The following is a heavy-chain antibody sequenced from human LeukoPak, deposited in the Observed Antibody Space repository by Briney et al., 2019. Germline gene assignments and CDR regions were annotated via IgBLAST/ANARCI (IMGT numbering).Heavy chain of an antibody. CDR3: ARIGGYYYGSGSPPY. J-gene: IGHJ4*02. CDR1: GYSISSGYY. V-gene: IGHV4-38-2*02. CDR2: IYHSGST. D-gene: IGHD3-10*01. Sequence: SETLSLTCTVSGYSISSGYYWGWIRQPPGKGLEWIGIIYHSGSTYYNPSLKSRVTISVDTSKNQFSLKLSSVTAANTAVYYCARIGGYYYGSGSPPYWGQGTLVTVSS.